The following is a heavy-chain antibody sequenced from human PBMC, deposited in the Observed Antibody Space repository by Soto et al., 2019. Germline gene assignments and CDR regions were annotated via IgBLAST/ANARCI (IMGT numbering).Heavy chain of an antibody. CDR3: ARVVAAAAGSYYFDY. Sequence: SVKVSCRASGGTFSSYAISWVRQAPGQGLEWMGGIIPIFGTANYAQKFQGRVAITADESTSTAYMELSSLRSEDTAVYYCARVVAAAAGSYYFDYWGQGTLVTVSS. CDR1: GGTFSSYA. V-gene: IGHV1-69*13. J-gene: IGHJ4*02. D-gene: IGHD6-13*01. CDR2: IIPIFGTA.